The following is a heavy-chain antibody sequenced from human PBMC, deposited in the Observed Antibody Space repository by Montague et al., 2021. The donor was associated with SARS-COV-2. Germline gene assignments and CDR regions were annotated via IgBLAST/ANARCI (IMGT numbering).Heavy chain of an antibody. CDR1: GFTFSDCY. CDR2: ISTRSTYT. J-gene: IGHJ6*02. CDR3: ASFTMVRGAPGYGMDV. V-gene: IGHV3-11*03. Sequence: SLRLSCAASGFTFSDCYMTWIRQAPGKGLAWLSYISTRSTYTNYADSVKGRFTISRDDAKNSLYLQTNSLRAEDTAVYYCASFTMVRGAPGYGMDVWGQGTTVTVSS. D-gene: IGHD3-10*01.